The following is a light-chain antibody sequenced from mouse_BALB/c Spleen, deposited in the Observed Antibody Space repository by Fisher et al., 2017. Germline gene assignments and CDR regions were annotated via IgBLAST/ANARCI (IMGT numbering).Light chain of an antibody. J-gene: IGKJ4*01. V-gene: IGKV4-68*01. CDR1: SSVSY. CDR2: LTS. Sequence: IVMTQTPAIMSASPGEKVTMTCSASSSVSYMYWYQQKPRSSPKPWIYLTSNLASGVPARFSGSGSGTSYSLTISSVEAEDAATYYCQQRSSYPFTFGSGTKLEIK. CDR3: QQRSSYPFT.